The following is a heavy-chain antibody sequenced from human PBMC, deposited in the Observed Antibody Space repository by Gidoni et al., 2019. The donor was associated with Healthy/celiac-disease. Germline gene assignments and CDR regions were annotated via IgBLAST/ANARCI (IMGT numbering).Heavy chain of an antibody. CDR1: GFPFSSYS. V-gene: IGHV3-21*01. CDR3: AREKGGNVLGMDV. CDR2: ISSSSSYI. J-gene: IGHJ6*02. D-gene: IGHD1-1*01. Sequence: EVQLVESGGGLVKPGGYLRLYCAAAGFPFSSYSMNWVRQAPGKGLEWVSSISSSSSYIYYADSVKGRFTISRDNAKNSLYLQMNSLRAEDTAVYYCAREKGGNVLGMDVWGQGTTVTVSS.